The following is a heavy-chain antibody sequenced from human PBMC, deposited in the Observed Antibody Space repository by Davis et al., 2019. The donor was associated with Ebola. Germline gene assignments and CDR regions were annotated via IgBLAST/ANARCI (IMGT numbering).Heavy chain of an antibody. Sequence: ASVPVPCKASRYTFLDSYMHSVRQAPGQGLEWLGCINPTTGATHFAQKFQGSVFVTRDTSISTAYLEVSRLRPDDTAVYYCARDGGQCNGGCCYDDFNGVDVWGQGTTVTVSS. CDR3: ARDGGQCNGGCCYDDFNGVDV. J-gene: IGHJ6*02. CDR2: INPTTGAT. D-gene: IGHD2-15*01. CDR1: RYTFLDSY. V-gene: IGHV1-2*04.